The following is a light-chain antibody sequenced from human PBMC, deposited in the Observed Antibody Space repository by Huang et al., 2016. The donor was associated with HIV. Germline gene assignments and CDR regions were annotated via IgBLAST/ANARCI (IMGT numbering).Light chain of an antibody. CDR2: GAS. Sequence: EIVLTQSPATLSVPPGERATLSCRASQRISSNLAWFQQKPGQAPRLLIFGASTRAAGIPARFSGSGSGTEFTLTISSLQSEDFAVYYCQQYNDWPPITFGPGTKVEI. V-gene: IGKV3-15*01. J-gene: IGKJ3*01. CDR3: QQYNDWPPIT. CDR1: QRISSN.